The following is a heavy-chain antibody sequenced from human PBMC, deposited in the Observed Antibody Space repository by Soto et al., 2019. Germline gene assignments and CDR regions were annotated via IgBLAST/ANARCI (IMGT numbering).Heavy chain of an antibody. V-gene: IGHV4-38-2*01. J-gene: IGHJ4*02. Sequence: SETLCFTCSVSNYSLSRGYYWGWIRQSPWKRLEWIVSMYHSGTTYYNPSLKSRVTISIDTSKTQFSLKLTSVTSAYTAVYFCARLAFGPMDYWDQETLVTVSS. CDR2: MYHSGTT. CDR1: NYSLSRGYY. CDR3: ARLAFGPMDY. D-gene: IGHD3-16*01.